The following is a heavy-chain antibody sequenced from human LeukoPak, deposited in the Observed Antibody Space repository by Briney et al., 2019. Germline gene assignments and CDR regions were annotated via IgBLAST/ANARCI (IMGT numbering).Heavy chain of an antibody. J-gene: IGHJ6*03. CDR1: GGSFSDYQ. V-gene: IGHV4-34*01. CDR3: ARGILYDSSGYYYWDYYYYMDV. D-gene: IGHD3-22*01. Sequence: SETLSLTCAVSGGSFSDYQWNWIRQSPGKGLEWLGEISHSGTTTYNPSLKSRVTISVDTSKNQFSLRLRSVTAADTAVYYCARGILYDSSGYYYWDYYYYMDVWGKGTTVTVSS. CDR2: ISHSGTT.